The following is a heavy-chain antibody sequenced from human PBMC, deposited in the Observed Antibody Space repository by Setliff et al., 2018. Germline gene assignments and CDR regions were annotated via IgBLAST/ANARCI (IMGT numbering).Heavy chain of an antibody. D-gene: IGHD6-13*01. CDR1: GYSISSGYY. CDR3: ASTIAAAGTAADY. V-gene: IGHV4-38-2*01. J-gene: IGHJ4*02. Sequence: PSETLSFTCAVSGYSISSGYYWGWIRQSPGKGLEWIGSIYHSGSTYYNPSLKSRVTISVDTSKNQFSLKLSSVTAADTAVYYCASTIAAAGTAADYWGQGTLVTVSS. CDR2: IYHSGST.